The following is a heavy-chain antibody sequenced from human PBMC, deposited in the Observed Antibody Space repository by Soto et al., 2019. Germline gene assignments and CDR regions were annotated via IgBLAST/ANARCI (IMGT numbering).Heavy chain of an antibody. CDR1: GYSFTSYW. CDR3: ARSQWFGELTCGMDV. D-gene: IGHD3-10*01. CDR2: IYPGDSDT. V-gene: IGHV5-51*01. J-gene: IGHJ6*02. Sequence: GKSLKISCKGSGYSFTSYWIGWVRQMPGKGLEWMGIIYPGDSDTRYSPSFQGQVTISADKSISTAYLQWSSLKASDTAMYYCARSQWFGELTCGMDVWGQGTTVTVSS.